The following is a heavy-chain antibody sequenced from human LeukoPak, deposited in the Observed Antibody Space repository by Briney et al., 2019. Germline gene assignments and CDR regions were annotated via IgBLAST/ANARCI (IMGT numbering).Heavy chain of an antibody. V-gene: IGHV4-59*12. CDR3: ARVFDSGSQAYFYYMDV. Sequence: SETLSLTCNVSGGSIRGYYWSWIRQPPGKGLEWIGYIYSSGSTNYNPSLKSRVTMSVDTSKNQFSLKVSSVTAADTAVYYCARVFDSGSQAYFYYMDVWGRGTTVTISS. CDR2: IYSSGST. D-gene: IGHD3-10*01. CDR1: GGSIRGYY. J-gene: IGHJ6*03.